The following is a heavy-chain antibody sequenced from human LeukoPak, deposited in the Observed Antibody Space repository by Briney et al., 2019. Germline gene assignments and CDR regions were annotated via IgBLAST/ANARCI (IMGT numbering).Heavy chain of an antibody. CDR1: GYTFITYP. D-gene: IGHD3-10*01. Sequence: GASVKVSCKASGYTFITYPIHWVRQAPGQRPEWMGWINTGNGNTEYSQSLQGRVTIARDTSASTAYMELSSLRSEDTALYYCARGNYSSSGSYRHFDFWGQGTLVTVSS. V-gene: IGHV1-3*04. CDR3: ARGNYSSSGSYRHFDF. CDR2: INTGNGNT. J-gene: IGHJ4*02.